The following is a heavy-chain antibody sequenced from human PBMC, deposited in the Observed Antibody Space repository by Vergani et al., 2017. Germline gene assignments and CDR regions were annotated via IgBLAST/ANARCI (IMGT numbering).Heavy chain of an antibody. Sequence: QVQLVQSGAEVKKPGASVKVSCKASGYTFTSYYMHWVRQAPGQGLEWMGIINPSGGSTSYAQKFQGRVTMTRDTSTSTVYMELSSLRSEDTAVYYCARGFSYWSSTSCYAGNYYYYYGMDVWGQGTTVTVSS. CDR3: ARGFSYWSSTSCYAGNYYYYYGMDV. CDR2: INPSGGST. J-gene: IGHJ6*02. V-gene: IGHV1-46*01. CDR1: GYTFTSYY. D-gene: IGHD2-2*01.